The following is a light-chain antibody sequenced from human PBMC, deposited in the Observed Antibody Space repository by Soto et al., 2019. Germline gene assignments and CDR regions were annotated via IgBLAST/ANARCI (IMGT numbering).Light chain of an antibody. CDR2: DVS. J-gene: IGLJ1*01. CDR3: SSYTSGSALYV. Sequence: QSVLTQPRSVSGSPGQSVTISCTGTSSDVGGYNYVSWYQQHPGKAPKLMIYDVSKRPSGVPDRFSGSKSGNTASLTISGLQAEDEADYYCSSYTSGSALYVFGTGTKLTVL. CDR1: SSDVGGYNY. V-gene: IGLV2-11*01.